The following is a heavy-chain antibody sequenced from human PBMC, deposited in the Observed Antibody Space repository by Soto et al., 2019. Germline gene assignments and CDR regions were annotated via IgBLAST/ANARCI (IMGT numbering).Heavy chain of an antibody. Sequence: QVQLVQSGAEVKKPGASVKVSCKASGYTFTSYYMHWVRQAPGQGLEWMGIINPSGGSTSYAQKFQGRVTMTRDTSTSTVYMELSSLRSEDTAVYYCARVVVAATVGYWYFDLWGRGTLVTVSS. CDR2: INPSGGST. J-gene: IGHJ2*01. CDR1: GYTFTSYY. CDR3: ARVVVAATVGYWYFDL. D-gene: IGHD2-15*01. V-gene: IGHV1-46*01.